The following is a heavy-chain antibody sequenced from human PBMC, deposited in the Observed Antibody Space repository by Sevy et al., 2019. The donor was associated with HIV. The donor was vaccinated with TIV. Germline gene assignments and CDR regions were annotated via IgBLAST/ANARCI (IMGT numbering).Heavy chain of an antibody. CDR3: ARALSYCSSTSCYMPPDYYYGMDV. CDR1: GGTFSSYA. J-gene: IGHJ6*02. Sequence: ASVKVSCKASGGTFSSYAISWVRQAPGQGLEWMGGIIPIFGTANYAQKFQGRVPITADESTSTAYMELSSLRSEDTAVYYCARALSYCSSTSCYMPPDYYYGMDVWGQGTTVTVSS. D-gene: IGHD2-2*02. CDR2: IIPIFGTA. V-gene: IGHV1-69*13.